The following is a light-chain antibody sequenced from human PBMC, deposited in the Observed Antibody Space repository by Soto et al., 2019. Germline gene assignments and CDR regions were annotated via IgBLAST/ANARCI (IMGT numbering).Light chain of an antibody. CDR1: SNDVGGYNY. J-gene: IGLJ2*01. Sequence: QSALTQPRSVSGSPGQSVTISCTGTSNDVGGYNYVSWYQQHPGKAPKLMIYDVSKRPSGVPDRFSGSKSGNTASLTISGLQAEDEADYYCCSYAGSYLKVFGGGTKLTVL. V-gene: IGLV2-11*01. CDR3: CSYAGSYLKV. CDR2: DVS.